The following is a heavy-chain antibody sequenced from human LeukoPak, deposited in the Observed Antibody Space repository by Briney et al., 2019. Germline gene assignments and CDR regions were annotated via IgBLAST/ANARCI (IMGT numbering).Heavy chain of an antibody. CDR2: IIPIFGTV. Sequence: SVKVSCKASGGTFSSYAISWVRQAPGQGLEWMGGIIPIFGTVNYAQKFQGRVTITTDESTSTAYMELSSLRSEDTAVYYCAREQTILGYYMDVWGKGTTVTVSS. V-gene: IGHV1-69*05. D-gene: IGHD3-3*01. CDR1: GGTFSSYA. CDR3: AREQTILGYYMDV. J-gene: IGHJ6*03.